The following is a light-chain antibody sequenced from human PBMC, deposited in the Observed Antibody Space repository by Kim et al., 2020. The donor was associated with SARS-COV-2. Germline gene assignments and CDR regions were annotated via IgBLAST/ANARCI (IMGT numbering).Light chain of an antibody. CDR2: HDS. V-gene: IGLV3-1*01. CDR1: KLGDKY. CDR3: QAWDSTFVV. J-gene: IGLJ2*01. Sequence: SYELTQPPSVSVSPGQTASITCSGDKLGDKYVSWYQQKPGQSPVMFISHDSKWPSGIPERFSASNSGNTATLTISGSQAMDEADYYCQAWDSTFVVFGGGTQLTVL.